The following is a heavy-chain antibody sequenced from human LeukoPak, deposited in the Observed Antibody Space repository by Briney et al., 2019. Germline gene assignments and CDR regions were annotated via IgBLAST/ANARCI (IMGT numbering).Heavy chain of an antibody. CDR2: IKNKEEGEKT. D-gene: IGHD3-16*01. J-gene: IGHJ4*02. Sequence: GGSLRLSCAVSGFSFTNVWMNWVRQAPGKGLEWVGRIKNKEEGEKTDYAAPVKGRFTILRDDSKATLFLQMNSLKMEDTAIYYCTTGIDYGGGYWGQGTLVSVSS. V-gene: IGHV3-15*07. CDR1: GFSFTNVW. CDR3: TTGIDYGGGY.